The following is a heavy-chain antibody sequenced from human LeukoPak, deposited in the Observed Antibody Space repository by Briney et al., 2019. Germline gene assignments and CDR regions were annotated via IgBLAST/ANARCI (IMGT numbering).Heavy chain of an antibody. J-gene: IGHJ5*02. CDR2: INPSGGST. D-gene: IGHD2-15*01. CDR3: AREEGSEGFDP. V-gene: IGHV1-46*01. CDR1: GYTFTSYY. Sequence: ASVKVSRKASGYTFTSYYMHWVRQAPGQGLEWMGIINPSGGSTSYAQKFQGRVTMTRDTSTSTVYMELSSLRSEDTAVYYCAREEGSEGFDPWGQGTLVTVSS.